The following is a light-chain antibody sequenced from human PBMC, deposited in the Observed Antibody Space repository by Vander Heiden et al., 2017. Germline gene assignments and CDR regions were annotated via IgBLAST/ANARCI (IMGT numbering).Light chain of an antibody. CDR3: QQYNSYPLT. Sequence: DIQITQSPSPPSASSGDRVTITCRASQGISNHLAWFQQKPGKAPKSLIYAASSLQSGVPSKFSGSGSGTDFTLTSSSLQPEDFANYYCQQYNSYPLTFGGGTKVEIK. V-gene: IGKV1-16*02. CDR1: QGISNH. J-gene: IGKJ4*01. CDR2: AAS.